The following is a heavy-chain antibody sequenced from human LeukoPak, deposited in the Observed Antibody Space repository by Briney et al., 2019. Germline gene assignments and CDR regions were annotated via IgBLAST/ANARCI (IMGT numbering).Heavy chain of an antibody. D-gene: IGHD3-9*01. V-gene: IGHV4-31*03. Sequence: TSETLSLTCTVSGGSISSGGYYWSWIRQHPGKGLEWIGYIYYSGSTYYNPSLKSRVTISVDTSKNQFSLKLSSVTAADTAVYYCARLGDYDILTGHDPWFDPWGQGTLVTVSS. CDR3: ARLGDYDILTGHDPWFDP. CDR1: GGSISSGGYY. J-gene: IGHJ5*02. CDR2: IYYSGST.